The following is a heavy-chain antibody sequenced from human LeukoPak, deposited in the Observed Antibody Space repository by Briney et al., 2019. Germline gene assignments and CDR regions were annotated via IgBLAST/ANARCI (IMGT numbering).Heavy chain of an antibody. J-gene: IGHJ4*02. D-gene: IGHD1-26*01. CDR3: ARQFGGSYGY. V-gene: IGHV3-21*01. CDR1: GFSFSSYA. Sequence: GGSLRLSCAASGFSFSSYAMNWVRQAPGKGLEWVSSITSSSDMYYGDSVKGRFTISRDNAKNSLYLEMNSLGAEDTAVYYCARQFGGSYGYWGQGTLVTVSS. CDR2: ITSSSDM.